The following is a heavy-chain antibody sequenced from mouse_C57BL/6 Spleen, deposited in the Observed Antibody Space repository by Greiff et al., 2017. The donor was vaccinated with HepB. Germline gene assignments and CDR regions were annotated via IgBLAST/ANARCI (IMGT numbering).Heavy chain of an antibody. CDR2: IDPSDSYT. V-gene: IGHV1-50*01. J-gene: IGHJ2*01. D-gene: IGHD1-1*01. Sequence: QVQLQQPGAELVKPGASVKLSCKASGYTFTSYWMQWVKQRPGQGLEWIGEIDPSDSYTNYNQKFKGKATLTVDTSSSTAYMQLSSLTSEDSAVYYCARRASSYVFDCWGQGTTLTVSS. CDR3: ARRASSYVFDC. CDR1: GYTFTSYW.